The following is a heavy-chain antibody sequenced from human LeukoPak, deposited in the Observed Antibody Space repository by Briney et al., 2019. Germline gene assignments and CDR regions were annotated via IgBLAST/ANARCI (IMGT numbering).Heavy chain of an antibody. D-gene: IGHD3-22*01. Sequence: GGSLRLSCAASGFTFSSYSMNWVRQAPGKGLEWVSSISSSSSYIYYADSVKGRFTISRDNAKNSLYLQMNSLRDEDTAVYYCARDQYDTSGYYDYWGQGTLVTVSS. V-gene: IGHV3-21*01. CDR2: ISSSSSYI. CDR3: ARDQYDTSGYYDY. CDR1: GFTFSSYS. J-gene: IGHJ4*02.